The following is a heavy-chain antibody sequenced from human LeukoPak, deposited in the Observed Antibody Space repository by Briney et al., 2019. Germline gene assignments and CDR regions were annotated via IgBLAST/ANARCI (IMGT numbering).Heavy chain of an antibody. J-gene: IGHJ1*01. CDR3: ASAGDYGMGYFQH. CDR2: ISAYNGNT. V-gene: IGHV1-18*01. CDR1: GYTFTSYG. Sequence: ASVKVSCKASGYTFTSYGISWVRQAPGQGLAWLGWISAYNGNTNYAQTLQGRVTMNTDTSTSTAYMELRSLRSDDTAVYYCASAGDYGMGYFQHWGQGTLVTVSS. D-gene: IGHD2-21*01.